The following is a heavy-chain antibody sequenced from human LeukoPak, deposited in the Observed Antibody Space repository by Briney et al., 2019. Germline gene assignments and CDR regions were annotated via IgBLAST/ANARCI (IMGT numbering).Heavy chain of an antibody. CDR3: ARIHIAVAGITDY. J-gene: IGHJ4*02. CDR2: ISSTSTYI. D-gene: IGHD6-19*01. V-gene: IGHV3-21*01. Sequence: GGSLRLSCAASGFTFSSYSMNWVRQAPGKGLEWVSSISSTSTYIYYADSVKGRSTISRDNAKNSLYMQMNSLRAEDTAVYCCARIHIAVAGITDYWGQGTLVTVSS. CDR1: GFTFSSYS.